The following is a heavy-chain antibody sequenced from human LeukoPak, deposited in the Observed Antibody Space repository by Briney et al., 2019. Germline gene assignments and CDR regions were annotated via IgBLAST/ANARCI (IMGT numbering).Heavy chain of an antibody. CDR3: ARGHDVDRAAPTQIYGMDV. D-gene: IGHD6-6*01. V-gene: IGHV3-48*03. J-gene: IGHJ6*02. Sequence: GGSLRLSCAASGFTFSDYEMNWVRQAPGKGLEWVSYISSSGNTIYYVDSVKGRFTISRDNAKNSLYLQMNSLRAEDTAVYYCARGHDVDRAAPTQIYGMDVWGQGTTVTISS. CDR1: GFTFSDYE. CDR2: ISSSGNTI.